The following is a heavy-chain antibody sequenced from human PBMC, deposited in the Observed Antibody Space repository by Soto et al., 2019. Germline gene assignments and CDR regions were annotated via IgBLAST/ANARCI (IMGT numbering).Heavy chain of an antibody. CDR1: GGSISSSSYY. CDR2: IYYSGST. D-gene: IGHD3-9*01. CDR3: ARDYDILTGYYSYMDV. V-gene: IGHV4-39*02. J-gene: IGHJ6*03. Sequence: SETLSLTCTVSGGSISSSSYYWGWIRQPPGKGLEWIGSIYYSGSTYYNPSLKSRVTISVDTSKNQFSLKLSSVTAADTAVYYCARDYDILTGYYSYMDVWGKGTTVTVSS.